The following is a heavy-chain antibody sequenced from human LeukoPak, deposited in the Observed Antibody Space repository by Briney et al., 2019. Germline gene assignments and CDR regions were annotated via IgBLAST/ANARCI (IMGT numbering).Heavy chain of an antibody. CDR1: GFTFRSYA. Sequence: GGSLRLTCAASGFTFRSYAMSWVRQAPRKGLEWVSAISGSGGSTYYADSVKGRFTISRDNSKNMLYLQMNSLRAEDTAVYYCARDSPSSTSWGYWGQGTLVTVSS. D-gene: IGHD2-2*01. CDR2: ISGSGGST. CDR3: ARDSPSSTSWGY. J-gene: IGHJ4*02. V-gene: IGHV3-23*01.